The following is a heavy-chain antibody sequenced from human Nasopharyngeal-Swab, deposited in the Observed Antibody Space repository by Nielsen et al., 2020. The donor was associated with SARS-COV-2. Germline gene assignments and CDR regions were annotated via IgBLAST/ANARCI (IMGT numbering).Heavy chain of an antibody. CDR3: AKMQFWDWLSDRPRGLYFDH. J-gene: IGHJ4*02. Sequence: GGSLRLSFAPSGFPFGGYALSWVRQAPGKGLDWVSSIGVRGGIAYYADSVKGRFAISREKYNNLYLQMSSLRNDDTAVYYCAKMQFWDWLSDRPRGLYFDHWGQGALDTVSP. CDR2: IGVRGGIA. V-gene: IGHV3-23*01. D-gene: IGHD3/OR15-3a*01. CDR1: GFPFGGYA.